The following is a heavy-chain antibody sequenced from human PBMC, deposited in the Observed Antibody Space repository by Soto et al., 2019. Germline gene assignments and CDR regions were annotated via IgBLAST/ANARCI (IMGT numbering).Heavy chain of an antibody. CDR3: AKTATSGPYYYYYMDV. D-gene: IGHD5-18*01. Sequence: HPGGSLRLSCAASGFTFSSYAMSWVRQAPGKGLEWVSAISGSGGSTYYADSVKGRFTISRDNSKNTLYLQMNSLRAEDTAVYYCAKTATSGPYYYYYMDVWGKGTTVTVSS. CDR2: ISGSGGST. CDR1: GFTFSSYA. J-gene: IGHJ6*03. V-gene: IGHV3-23*01.